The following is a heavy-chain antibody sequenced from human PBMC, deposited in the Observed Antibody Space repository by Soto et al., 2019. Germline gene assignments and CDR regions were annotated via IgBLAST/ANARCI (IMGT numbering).Heavy chain of an antibody. D-gene: IGHD6-13*01. CDR1: GFSLSTSGVG. V-gene: IGHV2-5*02. Sequence: SGPTLVKPTQTLTLTCTFSGFSLSTSGVGVGWIRQPPGKALEWLALIYWDDDKRYSPSLKSRLTITKDTSKNQVVLTLPNMDPVDTATYYCAHSSYSSSWYFTDAFDIWGQGTMVTVSS. CDR2: IYWDDDK. J-gene: IGHJ3*02. CDR3: AHSSYSSSWYFTDAFDI.